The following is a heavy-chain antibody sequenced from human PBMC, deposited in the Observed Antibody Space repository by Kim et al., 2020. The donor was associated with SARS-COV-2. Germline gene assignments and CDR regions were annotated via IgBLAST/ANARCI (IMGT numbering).Heavy chain of an antibody. Sequence: SVKVSCKASGGTFSSYAISWVRQAPGQGLEWMGRIIPILGIANYAQKFQGRVTITADKSTSTAYMELSSLRSEDTAVYYCARDFPSYCSSTSCLGRVAFDIWGQGTMVTVSS. D-gene: IGHD2-2*01. CDR2: IIPILGIA. CDR3: ARDFPSYCSSTSCLGRVAFDI. J-gene: IGHJ3*02. V-gene: IGHV1-69*04. CDR1: GGTFSSYA.